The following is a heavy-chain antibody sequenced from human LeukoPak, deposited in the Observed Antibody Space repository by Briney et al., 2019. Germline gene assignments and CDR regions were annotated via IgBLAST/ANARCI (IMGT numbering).Heavy chain of an antibody. J-gene: IGHJ4*02. V-gene: IGHV3-11*04. D-gene: IGHD2-8*01. CDR1: GFTFSDYY. Sequence: PGGSLRLSCAASGFTFSDYYMSWIRQAPGKGLEWVSYISSSGSTIYYADSVKGRFTISRDNARNTLYLQMNSLRVEDTAIYYCVRGTNDWTGIDYWGQGTLVTVSS. CDR2: ISSSGSTI. CDR3: VRGTNDWTGIDY.